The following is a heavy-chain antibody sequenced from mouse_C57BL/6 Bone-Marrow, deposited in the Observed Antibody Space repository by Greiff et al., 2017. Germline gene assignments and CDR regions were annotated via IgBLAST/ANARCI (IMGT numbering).Heavy chain of an antibody. J-gene: IGHJ3*01. CDR2: IYPENGDT. Sequence: EVMLVESGAELVRPGASVKFSCTASGFNIKDDYMHWVKPRPEQGLEWIGWIYPENGDTEYASKFQGKATITADTSSNTAYLQLSSLTSEDTAVYYCTALGFADWGKGTLVTVSA. V-gene: IGHV14-4*01. CDR3: TALGFAD. CDR1: GFNIKDDY.